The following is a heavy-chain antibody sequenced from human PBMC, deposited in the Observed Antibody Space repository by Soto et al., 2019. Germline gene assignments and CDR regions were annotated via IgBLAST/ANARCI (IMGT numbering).Heavy chain of an antibody. CDR2: ISSTTNYI. CDR3: ARESEDLTSNFDY. V-gene: IGHV3-21*06. CDR1: GFTFTRYS. J-gene: IGHJ4*02. Sequence: GGSLRLSCAASGFTFTRYSMNWVRQAPGKGLEWVSSISSTTNYIYYGDSMKGRFTISRDNAKNSLYLEMSSLRAEDTAVYYCARESEDLTSNFDYWGQGTPVTVSS.